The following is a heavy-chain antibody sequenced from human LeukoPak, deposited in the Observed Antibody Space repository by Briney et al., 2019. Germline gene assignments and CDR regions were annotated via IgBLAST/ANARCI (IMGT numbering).Heavy chain of an antibody. CDR2: ISYNSASI. CDR1: GFTFGDYA. J-gene: IGHJ4*02. Sequence: GGSLRLSCAASGFTFGDYAMHWVRQVPGKGLEWVSGISYNSASIDYADSMKGRFNISRDNARNSLDLQMTGLRPEDTALYYCVKGAYWRNLVYYYYLDFWGQGSLVTVSS. CDR3: VKGAYWRNLVYYYYLDF. V-gene: IGHV3-9*01. D-gene: IGHD2-21*01.